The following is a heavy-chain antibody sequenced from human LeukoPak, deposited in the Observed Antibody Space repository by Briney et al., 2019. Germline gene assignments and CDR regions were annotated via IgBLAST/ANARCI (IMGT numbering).Heavy chain of an antibody. Sequence: GGSLRLSCAASGFTFSSYAMSWVRQAPGKGLEWVAVISYDGSNKYYADSVKGRFTISRDNSKNTLYLQMSSLRAEDTAVYYCARDTSAMVRGVIIAWNPDYWGQGTLVTVSS. J-gene: IGHJ4*02. CDR3: ARDTSAMVRGVIIAWNPDY. CDR1: GFTFSSYA. V-gene: IGHV3-30-3*01. CDR2: ISYDGSNK. D-gene: IGHD3-10*01.